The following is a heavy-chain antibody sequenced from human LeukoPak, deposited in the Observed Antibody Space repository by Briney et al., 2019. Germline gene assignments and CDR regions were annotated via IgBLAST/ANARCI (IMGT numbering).Heavy chain of an antibody. V-gene: IGHV3-21*01. CDR1: GFTFSSYS. CDR2: ISSSSSYI. D-gene: IGHD6-13*01. Sequence: GSLRLSCAASGFTFSSYSMNWVRQAPGKWLEWVSSISSSSSYIYYADSVKGRFTISRDNAKNSLYLQMNSLRAEDTAVYYCARGDSSSWSFDYWGQGTLVTVSS. J-gene: IGHJ4*02. CDR3: ARGDSSSWSFDY.